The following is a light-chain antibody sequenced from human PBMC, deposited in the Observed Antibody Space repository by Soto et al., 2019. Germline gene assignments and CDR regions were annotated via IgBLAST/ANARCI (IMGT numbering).Light chain of an antibody. J-gene: IGKJ1*01. CDR1: QNINNW. V-gene: IGKV1-5*03. Sequence: DIQMTQSPSTLSASVGDRVTITCRASQNINNWLAWYQQKPGKAPKLLIYRASSLENEVPSRFSGRGSGKDFIFIITGRQPDYFATYFGQRYSSASTFGQGTKVEIK. CDR2: RAS. CDR3: QRYSSAST.